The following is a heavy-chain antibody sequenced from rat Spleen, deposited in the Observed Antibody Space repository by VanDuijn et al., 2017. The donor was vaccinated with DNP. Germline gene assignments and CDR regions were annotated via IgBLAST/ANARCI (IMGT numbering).Heavy chain of an antibody. Sequence: EVKLEESGGGLVQPGRSLKLSCAASGFTFSAYYMAWVRQAPAKGLEWVAYIGSPAYAPYYTDSVKGRFAISRDNAKSTLYLQMNSLRSEDTATYYCSATPRTSYIYYFDYWGQGVMVAVSS. CDR2: IGSPAYAP. J-gene: IGHJ2*01. CDR3: SATPRTSYIYYFDY. V-gene: IGHV5-27*01. CDR1: GFTFSAYY. D-gene: IGHD1-2*01.